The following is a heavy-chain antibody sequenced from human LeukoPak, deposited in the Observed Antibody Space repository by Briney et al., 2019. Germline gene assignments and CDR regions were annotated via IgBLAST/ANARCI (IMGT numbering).Heavy chain of an antibody. J-gene: IGHJ4*02. CDR3: ARGSIFDY. CDR1: GFTFSTYA. V-gene: IGHV3-23*01. CDR2: VSGSGDNT. Sequence: PGGSLILSCAASGFTFSTYAMSWVRQAPGMGPEWVSSVSGSGDNTYYGDSVKGRFTISRDNSKKTLYLQMSNLRAGDTAIYSCARGSIFDYWGQGTLVTVSS.